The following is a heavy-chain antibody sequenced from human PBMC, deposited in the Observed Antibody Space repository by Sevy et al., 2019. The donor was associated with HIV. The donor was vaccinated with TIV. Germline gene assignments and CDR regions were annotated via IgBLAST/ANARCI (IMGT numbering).Heavy chain of an antibody. D-gene: IGHD2-15*01. Sequence: SETLSLTCTVSGGSISGYYWSWIRQPPGKGLEWNGYFYYSGRTNYNPSLKSRVTISVDTSKNQFSLKLSSVTAADTAVYYCATCSPDYYYGMDVWGQGTTVTVSS. CDR3: ATCSPDYYYGMDV. V-gene: IGHV4-59*03. J-gene: IGHJ6*02. CDR2: FYYSGRT. CDR1: GGSISGYY.